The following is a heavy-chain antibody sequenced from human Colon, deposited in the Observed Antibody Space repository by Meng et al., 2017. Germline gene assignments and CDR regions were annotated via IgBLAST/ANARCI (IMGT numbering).Heavy chain of an antibody. CDR2: ISDHGYNT. CDR3: VRKPQSNYYDY. Sequence: QLGGCGGGLVQHGEYLRRSGTASGFMFANYAMRWVRQAPGKGPEWVSAISDHGYNTYYADSVKGRFAISRDNSKNTVSLQMSSLRVEDTAIYYCVRKPQSNYYDYWGQGTLVTVSS. CDR1: GFMFANYA. V-gene: IGHV3-23*04. D-gene: IGHD3-10*01. J-gene: IGHJ4*02.